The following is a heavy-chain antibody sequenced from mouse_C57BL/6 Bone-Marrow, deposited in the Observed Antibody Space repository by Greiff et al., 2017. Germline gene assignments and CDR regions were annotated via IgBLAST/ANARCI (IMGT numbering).Heavy chain of an antibody. CDR3: ALDRSGY. V-gene: IGHV1-82*01. J-gene: IGHJ2*01. Sequence: VKLQESGPELVKPGASVKISCKASGYAFSSSWMNWVKQRPGKGLEWIGRIYPGDGDTNYNGKFKGKATLTADKSSSTAYMQLSSLTSEDSAVYFCALDRSGYWGQGTTLTVSS. D-gene: IGHD3-2*01. CDR1: GYAFSSSW. CDR2: IYPGDGDT.